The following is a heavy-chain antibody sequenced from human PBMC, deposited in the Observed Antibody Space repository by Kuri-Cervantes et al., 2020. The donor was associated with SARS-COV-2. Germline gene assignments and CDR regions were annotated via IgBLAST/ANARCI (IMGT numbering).Heavy chain of an antibody. CDR3: ARHGSSSSGWNFNWFDP. V-gene: IGHV4-59*08. J-gene: IGHJ5*02. CDR2: IYYSGST. CDR1: GGSISSYY. Sequence: GSLRLSCTVSGGSISSYYWSWIRQPPGKGLEWIGYIYYSGSTNYNPSLKSRVTISVDTSKNQFSLKLSSVTAADTAVYYCARHGSSSSGWNFNWFDPWGQGTLVTVSS. D-gene: IGHD6-19*01.